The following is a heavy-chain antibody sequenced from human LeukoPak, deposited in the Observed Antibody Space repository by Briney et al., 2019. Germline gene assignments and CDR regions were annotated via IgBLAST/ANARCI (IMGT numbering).Heavy chain of an antibody. D-gene: IGHD3-10*01. CDR2: ISDSTTYI. CDR3: ARYYGSGSPPFDS. CDR1: GFTFRTYA. V-gene: IGHV3-21*01. J-gene: IGHJ4*02. Sequence: GGSLRLSCAASGFTFRTYAMNWVRQAPGKGLEWVSSISDSTTYIYYADSMKGRFTISRDNAKNSLYLQMNSLRAEDTAVYYCARYYGSGSPPFDSWGQGTLVTVSS.